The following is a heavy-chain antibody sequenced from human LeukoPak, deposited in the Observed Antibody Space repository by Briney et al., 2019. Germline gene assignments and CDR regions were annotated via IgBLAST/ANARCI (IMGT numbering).Heavy chain of an antibody. V-gene: IGHV3-23*01. Sequence: GGSLRLSCAASGFTFNNYAMSWVRQAPGKGLEWVSAISGSGGTTHYADSVKGRFTISRDNSKNTLHLQMNSLRAEDTAVYYCAKDAKPYYYDSSGYYYAGAFDIWGQGTMVTVSS. CDR3: AKDAKPYYYDSSGYYYAGAFDI. CDR2: ISGSGGTT. CDR1: GFTFNNYA. J-gene: IGHJ3*02. D-gene: IGHD3-22*01.